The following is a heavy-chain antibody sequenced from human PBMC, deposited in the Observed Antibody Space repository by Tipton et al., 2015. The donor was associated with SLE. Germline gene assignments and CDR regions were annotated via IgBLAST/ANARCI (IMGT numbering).Heavy chain of an antibody. Sequence: TLSLTCAVYGRSFSGYYWSWIRQPPGKGLEWIGEINHSGSTNYNPSLKSRVTISLDTSKNQFSLRLSSVTAADTAVYYCARGLSGYSSSWFYYYYGMDVWGQGTTVTVSS. D-gene: IGHD6-13*01. J-gene: IGHJ6*02. CDR2: INHSGST. V-gene: IGHV4-34*01. CDR3: ARGLSGYSSSWFYYYYGMDV. CDR1: GRSFSGYY.